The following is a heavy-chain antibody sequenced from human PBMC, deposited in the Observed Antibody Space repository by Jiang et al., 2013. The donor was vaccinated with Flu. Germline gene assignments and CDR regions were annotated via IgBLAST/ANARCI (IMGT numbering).Heavy chain of an antibody. CDR3: AKDQFGWKTNYYYYGMDV. CDR2: ISGSGGST. CDR1: GFTFSSYA. V-gene: IGHV3-23*01. Sequence: VQLLESGGGLVQPGGSLRLSCAASGFTFSSYAMSWVRQAPGKGLEWVSAISGSGGSTYYADSVKGRFTISRDNSKNTLYLQMNSLRAEDTAVYYCAKDQFGWKTNYYYYGMDVWGQGTTVTVSS. J-gene: IGHJ6*02. D-gene: IGHD3-10*01.